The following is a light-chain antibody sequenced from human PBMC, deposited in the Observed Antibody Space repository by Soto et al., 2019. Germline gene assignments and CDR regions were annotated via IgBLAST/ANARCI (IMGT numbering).Light chain of an antibody. J-gene: IGKJ1*01. Sequence: DIVLTQSPDSLAVSLGERATINCKSSQSVLYSSTDKNYLAWYQQKPGQPPKLLIYWASARESGAPDRFSGSGSGTDFTLTISSLQAEDVAIHYCQQYYSLPRTFGQGIKVEVK. CDR3: QQYYSLPRT. V-gene: IGKV4-1*01. CDR1: QSVLYSSTDKNY. CDR2: WAS.